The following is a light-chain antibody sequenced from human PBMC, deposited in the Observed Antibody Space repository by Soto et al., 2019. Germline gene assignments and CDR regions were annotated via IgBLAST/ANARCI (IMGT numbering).Light chain of an antibody. Sequence: QSALTQPPSVSGAQRQRVTISCTGSSSNIGAGYDVHWYQQLPGTAPKLLIYGNSNRPSGVPDRFSGSKSGTSASLAITGLQAEDEADYYCQSYDSSLSGAYVFGTGTKVTVL. CDR1: SSNIGAGYD. CDR3: QSYDSSLSGAYV. J-gene: IGLJ1*01. V-gene: IGLV1-40*01. CDR2: GNS.